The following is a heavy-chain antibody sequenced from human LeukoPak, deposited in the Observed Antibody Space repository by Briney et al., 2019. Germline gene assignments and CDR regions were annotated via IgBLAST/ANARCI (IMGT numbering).Heavy chain of an antibody. D-gene: IGHD3-16*02. V-gene: IGHV3-30*18. Sequence: GGSLRLSCAASGFTFSTYGMHWVRQAPGKGLEWVAVISSDGSNKYYADSVKGRFTISRDNSKNTLYLRMNSLRAEDTAVYYCAKDHTTMGLSGYWGQGTLVTVSS. CDR2: ISSDGSNK. J-gene: IGHJ4*02. CDR3: AKDHTTMGLSGY. CDR1: GFTFSTYG.